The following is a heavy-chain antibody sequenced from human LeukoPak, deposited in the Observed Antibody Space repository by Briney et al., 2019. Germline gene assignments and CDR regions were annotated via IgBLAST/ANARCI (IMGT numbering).Heavy chain of an antibody. V-gene: IGHV3-15*01. CDR3: TTSKAGATTPFDY. CDR2: IKTKTDGGTT. D-gene: IGHD1-26*01. J-gene: IGHJ4*02. Sequence: GGSLRLSCAASGCTFSNAWMSWVRQAPGKGLEWVGRIKTKTDGGTTDYVAPVKGRFTISRDDSKNTLYLQMNSLKTEGTAVYYCTTSKAGATTPFDYWGQGTLVTVSS. CDR1: GCTFSNAW.